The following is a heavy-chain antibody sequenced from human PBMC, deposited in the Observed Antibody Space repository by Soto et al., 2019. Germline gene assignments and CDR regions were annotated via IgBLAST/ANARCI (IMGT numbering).Heavy chain of an antibody. J-gene: IGHJ5*02. CDR2: IYYSGST. Sequence: QLQLQESGPGLVKPSETLSLTCTVSGGSISSSSYYWGWIRQPPGKGLEWIGSIYYSGSTYYNPSLKSRVTISVDTSKNQFSLKLSSVTAADTAVYYCARRVVVAARIEHWFDPWGQGTLVTVSS. CDR3: ARRVVVAARIEHWFDP. CDR1: GGSISSSSYY. V-gene: IGHV4-39*01. D-gene: IGHD2-15*01.